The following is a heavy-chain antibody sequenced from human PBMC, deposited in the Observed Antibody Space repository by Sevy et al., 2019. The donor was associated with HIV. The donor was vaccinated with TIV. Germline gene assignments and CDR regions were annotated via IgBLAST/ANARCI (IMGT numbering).Heavy chain of an antibody. CDR2: ISSSSSTI. J-gene: IGHJ5*02. CDR1: GFTFSSYS. D-gene: IGHD6-13*01. CDR3: ARLGPIAAAGNNWFDP. Sequence: GGSLRLSCAASGFTFSSYSMNWVRQAPGKGLEWVSYISSSSSTIYYADSVKGRFTISRDNAKNSLYLQMNSLGDEDTAVYYCARLGPIAAAGNNWFDPWGQGTLVTVSS. V-gene: IGHV3-48*02.